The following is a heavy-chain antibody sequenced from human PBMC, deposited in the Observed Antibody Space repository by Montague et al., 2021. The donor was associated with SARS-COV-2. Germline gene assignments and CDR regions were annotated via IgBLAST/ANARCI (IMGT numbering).Heavy chain of an antibody. J-gene: IGHJ4*02. D-gene: IGHD3-9*01. Sequence: SETLSLTCTVSGVSVTDYYWSWIRQPPGKGLEWVGDVFYNKGTNFNPSLKSRVTISVDTSKNQFFLRLTSVTAADTALYYCVRHPHYDGLNGPPDCWDQGTLVTVSS. CDR3: VRHPHYDGLNGPPDC. CDR1: GVSVTDYY. CDR2: VFYNKGT. V-gene: IGHV4-59*08.